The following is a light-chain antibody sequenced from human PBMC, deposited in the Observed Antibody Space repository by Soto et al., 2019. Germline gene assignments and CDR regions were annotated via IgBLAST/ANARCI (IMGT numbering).Light chain of an antibody. Sequence: EIELTQSPGTLSLSPGEGATLSCRASQSVSSNLAWYQQKPGQAPRLLIYGASSRATGIPDRFSGSGSGTDFTLTISRLEPEDFAVYYCQQYGSSQGWTFGQGTKVDI. J-gene: IGKJ1*01. CDR1: QSVSSN. CDR3: QQYGSSQGWT. V-gene: IGKV3-20*01. CDR2: GAS.